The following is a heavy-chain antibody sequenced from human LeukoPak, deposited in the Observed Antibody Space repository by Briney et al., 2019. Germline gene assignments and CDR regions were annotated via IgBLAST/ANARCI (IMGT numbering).Heavy chain of an antibody. CDR2: IYYSGST. CDR1: GGPISSSSYY. CDR3: ARRGGRWGGVDY. Sequence: SETLSLTCTVSGGPISSSSYYWGWIRQPPGKGLEWIGSIYYSGSTYYNPSLKSRVTISVDTSKNQFSLKLSSVTAADTAVYYCARRGGRWGGVDYWGQGTLVTVSS. V-gene: IGHV4-39*01. J-gene: IGHJ4*02. D-gene: IGHD2-15*01.